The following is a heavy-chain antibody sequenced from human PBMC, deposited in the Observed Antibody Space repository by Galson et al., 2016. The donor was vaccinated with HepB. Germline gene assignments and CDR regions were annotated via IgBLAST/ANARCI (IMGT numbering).Heavy chain of an antibody. V-gene: IGHV3-23*01. D-gene: IGHD4-17*01. J-gene: IGHJ4*02. CDR2: ISDSGDST. CDR3: AKSATVIDGIDD. CDR1: GFTFSSYA. Sequence: SLRLSCAASGFTFSSYAMSWVRQAPGKGLEWVSAISDSGDSTYYADSVQGRFSISRDNSKNTLYLQMNSLRAEDKALYYCAKSATVIDGIDDWGQGTLVTVSS.